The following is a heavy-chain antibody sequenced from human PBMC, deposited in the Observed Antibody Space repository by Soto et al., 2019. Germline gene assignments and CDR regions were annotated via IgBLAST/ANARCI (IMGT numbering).Heavy chain of an antibody. Sequence: SETLSLTCTVSGGSISSYYWSWIRQPPGKGLEWIGYIYYSGSTNYNPSLKSRVTISVDTSKNQFSLKLSSVTAADTAVYYCATAYGSGSYYRIDYWGHGTLVTVSS. D-gene: IGHD3-10*01. V-gene: IGHV4-59*01. CDR3: ATAYGSGSYYRIDY. CDR1: GGSISSYY. CDR2: IYYSGST. J-gene: IGHJ4*01.